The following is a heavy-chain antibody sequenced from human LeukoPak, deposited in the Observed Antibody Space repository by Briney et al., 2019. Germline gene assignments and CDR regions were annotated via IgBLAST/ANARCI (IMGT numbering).Heavy chain of an antibody. D-gene: IGHD6-19*01. CDR2: ISGSGTTI. Sequence: GGSLRLSCAASGFTFSNAWMNWLRQSPGKGLEWVSYISGSGTTIYYADSVKGRFTICRDNADNSLYLQMNSLRAEDTAVYYCARSVQWLPYWGQGTLVTVSS. CDR3: ARSVQWLPY. J-gene: IGHJ4*02. CDR1: GFTFSNAW. V-gene: IGHV3-48*04.